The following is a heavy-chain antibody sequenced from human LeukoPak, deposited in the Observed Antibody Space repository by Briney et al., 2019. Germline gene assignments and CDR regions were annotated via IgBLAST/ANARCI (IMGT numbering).Heavy chain of an antibody. CDR1: GFTFSDYY. D-gene: IGHD4-17*01. V-gene: IGHV3-11*06. J-gene: IGHJ3*02. CDR3: AREGYGDYADAFDI. CDR2: ISSSSSYT. Sequence: GGSLRLSCAASGFTFSDYYMSWIRQAPGKGLEWVSYISSSSSYTNYADSVKGRFTISRDNAKYSLYLQMNSLRDEDTAVYYCAREGYGDYADAFDIWGQGTMVTVSS.